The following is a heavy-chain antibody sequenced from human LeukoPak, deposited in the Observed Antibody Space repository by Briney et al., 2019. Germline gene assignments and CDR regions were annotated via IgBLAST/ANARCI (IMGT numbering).Heavy chain of an antibody. D-gene: IGHD6-19*01. Sequence: VASVKVSCKASGGTFSSYAISWVRQAPGQGLEWMGRIIPIFGTANYAQKFQGRVTITTDESTSTAYMELSSLRSEDTAVYYCASSPRSSGRKGGFDYWGQGTLVTVSS. J-gene: IGHJ4*02. V-gene: IGHV1-69*05. CDR2: IIPIFGTA. CDR1: GGTFSSYA. CDR3: ASSPRSSGRKGGFDY.